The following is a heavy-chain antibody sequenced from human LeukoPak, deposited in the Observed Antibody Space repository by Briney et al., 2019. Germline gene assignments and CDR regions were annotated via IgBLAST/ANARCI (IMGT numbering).Heavy chain of an antibody. V-gene: IGHV4-59*12. J-gene: IGHJ4*02. Sequence: KTSETLSLTCTVSGVSISSNYWCCIRQPPGKGLEWIGYIYYSGHTNHKPSLKSRVTMSVDTSKNQFSLRLTSMTAADTAVYYCAREVNSSTWRPLDFWGQGTLVTVSS. D-gene: IGHD6-13*01. CDR2: IYYSGHT. CDR1: GVSISSNY. CDR3: AREVNSSTWRPLDF.